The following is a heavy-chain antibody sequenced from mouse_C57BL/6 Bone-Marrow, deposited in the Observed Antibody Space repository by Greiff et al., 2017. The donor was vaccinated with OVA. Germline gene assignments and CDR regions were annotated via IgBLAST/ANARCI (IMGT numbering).Heavy chain of an antibody. J-gene: IGHJ3*01. Sequence: VHLVESGAELVKPGASVKISCKASGYAFSSYWMNWVKQRPGKGLEWFGQIYPGDGDTNYNGKFKGKATLTADKSSSTAYMQLSSLTSEDSAVYFCARRGSSSAWFAYWGQGTLVTVSA. D-gene: IGHD1-1*01. CDR1: GYAFSSYW. V-gene: IGHV1-80*01. CDR2: IYPGDGDT. CDR3: ARRGSSSAWFAY.